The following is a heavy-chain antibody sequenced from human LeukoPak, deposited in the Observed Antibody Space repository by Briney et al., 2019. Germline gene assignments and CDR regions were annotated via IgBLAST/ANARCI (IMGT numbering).Heavy chain of an antibody. CDR3: ASQDGFDI. V-gene: IGHV3-64*01. J-gene: IGHJ3*02. Sequence: PGGSLRLSCTGSGFGFSSYVMYWVRQAPGKGLKYVSSISSNGGNTYYANSVKGRVTISRDNSKNTLYLQMDSLRAEDMAVHYCASQDGFDIWGQGTMVTVSS. CDR2: ISSNGGNT. CDR1: GFGFSSYV.